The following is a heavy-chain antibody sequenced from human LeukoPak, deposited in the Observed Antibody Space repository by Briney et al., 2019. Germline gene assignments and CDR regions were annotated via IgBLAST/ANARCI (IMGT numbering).Heavy chain of an antibody. J-gene: IGHJ4*02. V-gene: IGHV3-23*01. CDR1: GFTFSSYA. CDR3: AKERSSGWPFDY. Sequence: GGSLRLSCEASGFTFSSYAMSWVRQAPGKGLELVSGISGSGDRTYYADSVKGRFTISRDNSKNTLYLQMNSLRAEDTAVYYCAKERSSGWPFDYWGQGTLVTVSS. D-gene: IGHD6-19*01. CDR2: ISGSGDRT.